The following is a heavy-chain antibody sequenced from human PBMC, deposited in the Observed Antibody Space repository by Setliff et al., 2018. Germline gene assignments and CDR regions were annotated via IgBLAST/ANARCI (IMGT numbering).Heavy chain of an antibody. CDR2: INPSGGSP. J-gene: IGHJ5*02. Sequence: VKVSCKASGYTFTSYYMHWVRQAPGQGLEWMGIINPSGGSPSYAQEFQGRVTISSDTAASTAYMQLSSLRSEDTAVYYCARGRRFGEYWFDPWGQGTLVPSPQ. D-gene: IGHD3-10*01. CDR3: ARGRRFGEYWFDP. CDR1: GYTFTSYY. V-gene: IGHV1-46*01.